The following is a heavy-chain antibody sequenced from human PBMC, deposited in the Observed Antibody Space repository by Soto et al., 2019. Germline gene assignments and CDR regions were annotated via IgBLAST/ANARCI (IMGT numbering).Heavy chain of an antibody. CDR2: IKPDGSDK. D-gene: IGHD2-2*01. CDR1: GFIFSGHW. V-gene: IGHV3-7*01. Sequence: EVQLVESGGGLVQPGGSLTLSCAASGFIFSGHWMSWVRQAPGKGLEWVADIKPDGSDKYYVDSVKGRFTISRDNAENSLFLHMNSLRDEDTGVYYCVRDPWKYTSTLDYWGQGTLVTVSS. J-gene: IGHJ4*02. CDR3: VRDPWKYTSTLDY.